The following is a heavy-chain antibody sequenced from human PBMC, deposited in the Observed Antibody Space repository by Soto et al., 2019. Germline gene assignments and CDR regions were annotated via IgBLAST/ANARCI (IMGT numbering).Heavy chain of an antibody. CDR1: GGSISSYY. D-gene: IGHD4-17*01. CDR3: ARVPNYGGNVYYYYGMDV. Sequence: QVQLQESGPGLVKTSETLSLTCTVSGGSISSYYWSWIRQPPGKGLAWIGYIYYSGSTNYNPSLKSRVTISVDTSKNQFSLKLSSVTAADTAVYYCARVPNYGGNVYYYYGMDVWGQGTTVTVSS. CDR2: IYYSGST. J-gene: IGHJ6*02. V-gene: IGHV4-59*01.